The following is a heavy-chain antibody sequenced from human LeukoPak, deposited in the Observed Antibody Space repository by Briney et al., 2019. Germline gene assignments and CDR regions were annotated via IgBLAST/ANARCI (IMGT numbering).Heavy chain of an antibody. J-gene: IGHJ3*02. CDR2: INQDGSEK. CDR3: AKDVGRYYGSGNYYNVIGGALDI. CDR1: GFTFSNYW. D-gene: IGHD3-10*01. V-gene: IGHV3-7*03. Sequence: GGSLRLSCAASGFTFSNYWMSWVRQAPGKGLEWVASINQDGSEKYYVDSVKGRFTISRDNAKKSLYLQMNSLRAEDTAVYYCAKDVGRYYGSGNYYNVIGGALDIWGQGTMVTVSS.